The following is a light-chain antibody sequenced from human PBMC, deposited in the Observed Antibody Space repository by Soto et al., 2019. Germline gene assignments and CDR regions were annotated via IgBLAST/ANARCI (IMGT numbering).Light chain of an antibody. CDR2: GAS. Sequence: EIVLTQSPDTLSLSPGERATLSCRASQSVSSSYLAWYQQKPGQAPRLLIYGASSRATGIPDRFSGSVSGTDFTLTISRLEPEDFAVYYCRQYDNSPITFGQGTRLEIK. CDR3: RQYDNSPIT. CDR1: QSVSSSY. V-gene: IGKV3-20*01. J-gene: IGKJ5*01.